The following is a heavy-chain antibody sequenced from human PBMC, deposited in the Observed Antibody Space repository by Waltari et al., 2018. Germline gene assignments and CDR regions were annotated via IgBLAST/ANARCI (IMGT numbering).Heavy chain of an antibody. CDR1: GFSFSTPC. CDR3: ARDPYTGGYGAFDI. D-gene: IGHD3-10*01. V-gene: IGHV3-7*01. Sequence: EVQLVESGGGVVQPGGSLRLSCASSGFSFSTPCMSWVRQAPGKGLEWVANIKEDGNQKNYLDSVEGRLTVSRDNAKNSLYLQMNSLSAEDTAVYYCARDPYTGGYGAFDIWGQGTMVTVSS. J-gene: IGHJ3*02. CDR2: IKEDGNQK.